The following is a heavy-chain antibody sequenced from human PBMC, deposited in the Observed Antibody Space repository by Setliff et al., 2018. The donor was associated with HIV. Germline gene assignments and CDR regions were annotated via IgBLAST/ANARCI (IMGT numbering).Heavy chain of an antibody. D-gene: IGHD2-21*01. CDR2: IFYRGST. CDR3: ARQGSLCPDCYLDS. V-gene: IGHV4-59*08. Sequence: ASETLSLTCTVSGGPISRYYWSWIRQPPGKGLEWIAYIFYRGSTNYNPSLKSRVTISVDTSKNQFSLKLSSVTAADTAVYYCARQGSLCPDCYLDSWGQGTQVTVSS. J-gene: IGHJ4*02. CDR1: GGPISRYY.